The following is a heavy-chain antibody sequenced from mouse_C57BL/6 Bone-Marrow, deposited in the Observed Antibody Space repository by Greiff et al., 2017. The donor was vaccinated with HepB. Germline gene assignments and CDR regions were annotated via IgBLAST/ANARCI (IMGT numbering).Heavy chain of an antibody. J-gene: IGHJ2*01. V-gene: IGHV1-82*01. CDR1: GYAFSSSW. Sequence: VQLQQSGPELVKPGASVKISCKASGYAFSSSWMNWVKQRPGKGLEWIGRIYPGDGDTNYNGKFKGKATLTADKSSSTAYMQLSSLTSEDSAVYFCARSGWDYFDYWGQGTTLTVSS. CDR2: IYPGDGDT. D-gene: IGHD3-3*01. CDR3: ARSGWDYFDY.